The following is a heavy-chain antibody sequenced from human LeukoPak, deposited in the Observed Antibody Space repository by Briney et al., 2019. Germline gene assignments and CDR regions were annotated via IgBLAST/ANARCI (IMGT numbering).Heavy chain of an antibody. CDR3: AKGYYYDSSGYLPHFDY. Sequence: GGSLRLSCAASGFTFSSYSMNWVRQAPGKGLEWVSSISSSSSYIYYADSVKGRFTISRDNAKNSLYLQMNSLRAEDTALYYCAKGYYYDSSGYLPHFDYWGQGTLVTVSS. CDR1: GFTFSSYS. V-gene: IGHV3-21*04. CDR2: ISSSSSYI. J-gene: IGHJ4*02. D-gene: IGHD3-22*01.